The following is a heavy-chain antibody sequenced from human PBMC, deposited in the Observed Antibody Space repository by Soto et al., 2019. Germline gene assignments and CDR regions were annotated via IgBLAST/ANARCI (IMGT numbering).Heavy chain of an antibody. CDR3: ARGISFYYGSGTLDPYGMDV. CDR2: ISAYNGNT. V-gene: IGHV1-18*01. J-gene: IGHJ6*02. Sequence: GASVKVSCKASGYTFTSYAMHWVRQAPGQGLEWMGGISAYNGNTNYAQKLQGRVTMTTDESTSTAYMELSSLRSEDTAVYYCARGISFYYGSGTLDPYGMDVWGQGTTVTVSS. D-gene: IGHD3-10*01. CDR1: GYTFTSYA.